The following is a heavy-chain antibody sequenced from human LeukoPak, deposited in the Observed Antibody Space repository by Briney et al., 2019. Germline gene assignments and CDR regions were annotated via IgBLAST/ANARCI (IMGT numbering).Heavy chain of an antibody. CDR1: GYTLTEFS. Sequence: ASVKVSCKVSGYTLTEFSMHWVRQAPGKGLEWMGGFDPEDGETIYAQKFQGRVTMTEDTSTDTAYMELSSLRSEDTAVYYCSTGYRMYYYDSSGTEYFQHWGQGTLVTASS. J-gene: IGHJ1*01. V-gene: IGHV1-24*01. D-gene: IGHD3-22*01. CDR2: FDPEDGET. CDR3: STGYRMYYYDSSGTEYFQH.